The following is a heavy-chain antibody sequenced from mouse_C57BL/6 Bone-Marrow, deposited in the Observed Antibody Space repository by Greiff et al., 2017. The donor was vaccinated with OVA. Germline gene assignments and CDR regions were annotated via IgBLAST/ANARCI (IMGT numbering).Heavy chain of an antibody. CDR1: GFTFSSYA. D-gene: IGHD3-2*02. J-gene: IGHJ2*01. CDR2: ISDGGSYT. V-gene: IGHV5-4*01. CDR3: ARDDSSGHLDY. Sequence: EVQRVESGGGLVKPGGSLKLSCAASGFTFSSYAMSWVRQTPEKRLEWVATISDGGSYTYYPDNVKGRFTISRDNAKNNLYLQMSHLKSEDTAMYYCARDDSSGHLDYWGQGTTLTVSS.